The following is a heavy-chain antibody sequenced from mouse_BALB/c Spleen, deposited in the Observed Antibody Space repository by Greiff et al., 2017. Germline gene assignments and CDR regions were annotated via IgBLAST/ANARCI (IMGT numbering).Heavy chain of an antibody. D-gene: IGHD2-4*01. CDR3: ARSDMITTRGYAMDY. J-gene: IGHJ4*01. CDR1: GYTFTSYW. V-gene: IGHV1-69*02. Sequence: QVQLQQPGAELVKPGASVKLSCKASGYTFTSYWMHWVKQRPGQGLEWIGEIDPSDSYTNYNQKFKGKATLTVDKSSSTAYMQLSSLTSEDSAVYYCARSDMITTRGYAMDYWGQGTSVTVSS. CDR2: IDPSDSYT.